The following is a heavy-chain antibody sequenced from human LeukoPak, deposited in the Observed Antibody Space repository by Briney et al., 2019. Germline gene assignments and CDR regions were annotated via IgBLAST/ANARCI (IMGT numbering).Heavy chain of an antibody. CDR1: GFTFRSYS. Sequence: GGSLRVSCAASGFTFRSYSLNWVRQAPGKGLEWVSSISTSSIYIYNADSVKGRFTISRDNARNSLFLQMNSLRAEDTAVYYCARVPAGVIGMKDAFDIWGQGTMVTVSS. D-gene: IGHD3-16*02. CDR2: ISTSSIYI. V-gene: IGHV3-21*01. CDR3: ARVPAGVIGMKDAFDI. J-gene: IGHJ3*02.